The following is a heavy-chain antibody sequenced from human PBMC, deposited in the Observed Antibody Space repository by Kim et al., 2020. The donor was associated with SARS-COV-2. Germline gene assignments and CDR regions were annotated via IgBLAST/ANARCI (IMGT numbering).Heavy chain of an antibody. CDR2: IYTSGST. CDR3: ARGAVVVPAAPEMLTIFGVVIPPIDAFDI. V-gene: IGHV4-4*07. Sequence: SETLSLTCTVSGGSISSYYWSWIRQPAGKGLEWIGRIYTSGSTNYNPSLKSRVTMSVDTSKNQFSLKLSSVTAADTAVYYCARGAVVVPAAPEMLTIFGVVIPPIDAFDIWGQGTMVTVSS. CDR1: GGSISSYY. J-gene: IGHJ3*02. D-gene: IGHD3-3*01.